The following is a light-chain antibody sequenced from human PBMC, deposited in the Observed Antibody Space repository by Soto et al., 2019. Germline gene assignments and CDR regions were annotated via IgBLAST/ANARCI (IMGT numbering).Light chain of an antibody. V-gene: IGKV2-28*01. CDR2: LGS. CDR3: MQALQTGGLT. J-gene: IGKJ3*01. CDR1: QSLLHSNGYNY. Sequence: DIVMTQSPLSLPVTPGEPASISCRSSQSLLHSNGYNYLDWYLQKPGQSPQLLIYLGSNRASGVPDRFSGSGSGTDFTLKISRVEAEDVGVYYCMQALQTGGLTFGPGTKVDIK.